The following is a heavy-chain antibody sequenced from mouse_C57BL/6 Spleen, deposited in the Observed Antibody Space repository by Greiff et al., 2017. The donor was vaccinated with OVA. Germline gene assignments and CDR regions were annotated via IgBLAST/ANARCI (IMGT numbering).Heavy chain of an antibody. CDR3: ARNYGSSEYFDV. Sequence: EVMLVESGGGLVQPGGSLKLSCAASGFTFSDYYMYWVRQTPEKRLEWVAYISNGGGSTYYPDTVKGRFTISRDNAKNTLYLQMSRLKSEDTAMYYCARNYGSSEYFDVWGTGTTVTVSS. D-gene: IGHD1-1*01. CDR2: ISNGGGST. J-gene: IGHJ1*03. V-gene: IGHV5-12*01. CDR1: GFTFSDYY.